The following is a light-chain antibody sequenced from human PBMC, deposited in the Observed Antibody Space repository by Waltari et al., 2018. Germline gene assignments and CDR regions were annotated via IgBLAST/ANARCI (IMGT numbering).Light chain of an antibody. Sequence: DIVMTQSPDSLAVSLGERATINCKSSQSVLYSSNDKNYLAWYQQKPGQPPKLLIYWASTRQSGVPDRFSGSGSGTDFTLTISSLQAEDVAVDYCQQYYSKRTFGQGTKVEI. CDR1: QSVLYSSNDKNY. V-gene: IGKV4-1*01. CDR2: WAS. J-gene: IGKJ1*01. CDR3: QQYYSKRT.